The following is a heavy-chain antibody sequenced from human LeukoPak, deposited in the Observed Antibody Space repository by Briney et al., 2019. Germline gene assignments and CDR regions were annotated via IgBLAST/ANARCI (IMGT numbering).Heavy chain of an antibody. V-gene: IGHV1-18*04. CDR3: ARGYYDSSGYAFDI. D-gene: IGHD3-22*01. CDR1: GYTFTSYY. J-gene: IGHJ3*02. CDR2: ISAYNGNT. Sequence: ASVKVSCKASGYTFTSYYMHWVRQAPGQGLEWMGWISAYNGNTNYAQKLQGRVTMTTDTSTSTAYMELRSLRSDDTAVYYCARGYYDSSGYAFDIWGQGTMVTVSS.